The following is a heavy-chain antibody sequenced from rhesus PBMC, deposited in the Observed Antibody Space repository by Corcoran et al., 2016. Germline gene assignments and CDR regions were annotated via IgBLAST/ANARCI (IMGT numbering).Heavy chain of an antibody. CDR3: ARTLSLDY. CDR2: IGGTSGST. V-gene: IGHV4-127*01. Sequence: QVQLQESGPGLVKPSETLSLTCAVSGYSISSGYGWSWIRQPPGKGLEWIGYIGGTSGSTKYNPSLKSRVTISKDTSKNQFSLKLSSVTAADTAVYYCARTLSLDYWGQGVLVTVSS. CDR1: GYSISSGYG. J-gene: IGHJ4*01.